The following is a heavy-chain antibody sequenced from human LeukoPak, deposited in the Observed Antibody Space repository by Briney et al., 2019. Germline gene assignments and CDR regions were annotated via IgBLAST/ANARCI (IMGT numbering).Heavy chain of an antibody. CDR3: AIVGIVVVPAARRVDY. CDR2: ISSSSSTI. D-gene: IGHD2-2*01. V-gene: IGHV3-48*01. Sequence: PGGSLRLSCAASRFTFSSYSMNWVRQAPGKGLEWVSYISSSSSTIYYADSVKGRFTISRDNAKNSLYLQMNSLRAEDTAVYYCAIVGIVVVPAARRVDYWGQGTLVTVSS. J-gene: IGHJ4*02. CDR1: RFTFSSYS.